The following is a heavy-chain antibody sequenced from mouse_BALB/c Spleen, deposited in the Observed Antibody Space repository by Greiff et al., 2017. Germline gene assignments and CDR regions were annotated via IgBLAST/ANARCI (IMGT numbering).Heavy chain of an antibody. V-gene: IGHV3-6*02. J-gene: IGHJ4*01. Sequence: DVQLQESGPGLVKPSQSLSLTCSVTGYSITSGYYWNWIRQFPGNKLEWMGYISYDGSNNYNPSLKNRISITRDTSKNQFFLKLNSVTTEDTATYYCARGAITTGYYYAMDYWGQGTSVTVSS. CDR2: ISYDGSN. D-gene: IGHD1-2*01. CDR3: ARGAITTGYYYAMDY. CDR1: GYSITSGYY.